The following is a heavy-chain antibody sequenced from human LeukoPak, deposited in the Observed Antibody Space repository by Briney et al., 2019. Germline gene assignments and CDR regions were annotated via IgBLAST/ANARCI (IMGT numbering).Heavy chain of an antibody. D-gene: IGHD2-21*02. Sequence: PGGSLRLSCAASGFTFSSYGMHWVRQAPGKGLEWVAGIWYDGSNKYYADSVKGRFTISRDNSKNTLYLQMNSLRAEDTAVYYCARMGNCGGDCYAYYFDYWGQGTLVTVSS. V-gene: IGHV3-33*01. CDR1: GFTFSSYG. CDR2: IWYDGSNK. CDR3: ARMGNCGGDCYAYYFDY. J-gene: IGHJ4*02.